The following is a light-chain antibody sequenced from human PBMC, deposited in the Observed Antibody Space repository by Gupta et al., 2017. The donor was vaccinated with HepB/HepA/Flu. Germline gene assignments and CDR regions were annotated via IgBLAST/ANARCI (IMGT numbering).Light chain of an antibody. V-gene: IGKV1-8*01. CDR3: QQYYSYPHT. J-gene: IGKJ2*01. CDR1: QGISSY. CDR2: AAS. Sequence: AIRMTQSPSSFSASTGDRVTITCRASQGISSYLAWYQQKPGKAPKLLIYAASTLQSGVPYRFSGSGSGTDFTLTISCLQSEDSATYYCQQYYSYPHTFGQGTKLEIK.